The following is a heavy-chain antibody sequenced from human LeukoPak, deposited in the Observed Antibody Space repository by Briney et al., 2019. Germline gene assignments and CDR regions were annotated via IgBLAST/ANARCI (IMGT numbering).Heavy chain of an antibody. CDR3: APDSAYDILTGYHRPFGY. J-gene: IGHJ4*02. V-gene: IGHV1-24*01. Sequence: ASVKVSCKVSGYTLTELSMHWVRQAPGKGLEWMGGLDPEDGETIYAQKFQGRVTMTEDTSTDTAYMELSSLRSEDTAVYYCAPDSAYDILTGYHRPFGYWGQGTLVTVSS. D-gene: IGHD3-9*01. CDR1: GYTLTELS. CDR2: LDPEDGET.